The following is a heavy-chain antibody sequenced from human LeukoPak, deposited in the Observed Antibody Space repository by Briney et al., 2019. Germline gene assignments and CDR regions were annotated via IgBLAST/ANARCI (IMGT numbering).Heavy chain of an antibody. D-gene: IGHD6-13*01. Sequence: ASVKVSCKASGYTFTGYYMHWVRQAPGQGLEWMGWINPNSGGTNYAQKFQGRVTMTRDTFISTAYMELSRLRSDDTAVYYCARPHSPRYSSSWYNYWGQGTLVTVSS. CDR1: GYTFTGYY. CDR3: ARPHSPRYSSSWYNY. J-gene: IGHJ4*02. CDR2: INPNSGGT. V-gene: IGHV1-2*02.